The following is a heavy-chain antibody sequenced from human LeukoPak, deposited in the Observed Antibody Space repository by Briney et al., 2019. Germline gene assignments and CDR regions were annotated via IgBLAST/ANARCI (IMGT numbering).Heavy chain of an antibody. CDR1: GGSFGGYY. J-gene: IGHJ6*02. D-gene: IGHD2-2*01. V-gene: IGHV4-34*01. Sequence: SETLSLTCAVYGGSFGGYYWSWIRQPPGKGLEWIGEINHSGSTNYNPSLKSRVTISVDTSKNQFSLKLSSVAAADTAVYYWARACQQEDIGVVPAAICYGKDVWGHGTTVTVSS. CDR3: ARACQQEDIGVVPAAICYGKDV. CDR2: INHSGST.